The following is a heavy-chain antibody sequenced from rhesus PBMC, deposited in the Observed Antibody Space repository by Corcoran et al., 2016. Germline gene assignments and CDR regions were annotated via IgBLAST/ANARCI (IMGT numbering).Heavy chain of an antibody. J-gene: IGHJ4*01. CDR1: GGSISSSYYY. CDR3: AIHVDTATVH. CDR2: ITYSGST. D-gene: IGHD5-12*01. V-gene: IGHV4-122*02. Sequence: QLQLQESGPGLVKPSETLSVTCAVSGGSISSSYYYWSWIRQPPGKGLEWIGYITYSGSTSYNPSLKSRVTISRDTSKNQFSLKLSSVTAADTAVYYCAIHVDTATVHWGQGVLVTVSS.